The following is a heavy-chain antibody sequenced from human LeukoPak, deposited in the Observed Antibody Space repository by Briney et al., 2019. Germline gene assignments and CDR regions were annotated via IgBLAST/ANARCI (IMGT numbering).Heavy chain of an antibody. V-gene: IGHV1-18*01. J-gene: IGHJ4*02. CDR1: GYTFTSYG. Sequence: EASVKVSCKASGYTFTSYGISWVRQAPGQGLEWMGWISAYNGNTNYAQKLQGRVTMTTDTSTSTAYMELRSLRSDDTAVYYCARDLSRYDSSGYYYYWGQGTLVTVSS. CDR2: ISAYNGNT. CDR3: ARDLSRYDSSGYYYY. D-gene: IGHD3-22*01.